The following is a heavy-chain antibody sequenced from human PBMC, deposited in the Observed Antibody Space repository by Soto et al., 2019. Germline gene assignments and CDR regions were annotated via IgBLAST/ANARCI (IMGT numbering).Heavy chain of an antibody. V-gene: IGHV3-7*01. CDR1: GFRFIGYW. CDR2: IKQDGSET. J-gene: IGHJ4*02. D-gene: IGHD3-10*01. Sequence: GGSLRLSCAASGFRFIGYWMSWVRQAPGRGLEWVANIKQDGSETYYVDSVKGRFTISRDNAKNSLYLQMNSLRAEDTAVYYCARDPGFGAFWATPYFEYWGQGTLVTVSS. CDR3: ARDPGFGAFWATPYFEY.